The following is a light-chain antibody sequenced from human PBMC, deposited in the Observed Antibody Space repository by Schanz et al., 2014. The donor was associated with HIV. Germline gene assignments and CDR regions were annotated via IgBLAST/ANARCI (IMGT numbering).Light chain of an antibody. V-gene: IGLV1-51*01. CDR3: GTWDSGLSSGSVI. Sequence: QSVLTQAPSVSAAPGQKVTISCSGSSSNIGNNYVSWFQQLPGTAPKLLIYDNNKRPSGIPDRFSGSKSGTSATLGITGLQTGDEADYYCGTWDSGLSSGSVIFGGGTQLTVL. CDR1: SSNIGNNY. J-gene: IGLJ2*01. CDR2: DNN.